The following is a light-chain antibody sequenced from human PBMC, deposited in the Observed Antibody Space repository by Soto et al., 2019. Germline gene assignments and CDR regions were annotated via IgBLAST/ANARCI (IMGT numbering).Light chain of an antibody. CDR3: QQYNNWPIT. V-gene: IGKV3-15*01. J-gene: IGKJ5*01. Sequence: EIVMTQSQATLSVSPCERATLSSRASQSVSGNLAWYQQKPGQAPRLLIYGASTRATGIPARFSGSGSGTEFTLTISSLQSEDFAVYFCQQYNNWPITFGQGTRLEI. CDR2: GAS. CDR1: QSVSGN.